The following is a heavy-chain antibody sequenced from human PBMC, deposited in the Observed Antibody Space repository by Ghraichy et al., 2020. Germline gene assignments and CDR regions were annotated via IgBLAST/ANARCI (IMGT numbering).Heavy chain of an antibody. Sequence: GGSLRLSCAASGFTFSSYSMNWVRQAPGKGLEWVSYISSSSSTIYYADSVKGRFTISRDNAKNSLYLQMNSLRDEDTAVYYCARDRRPAVRSWYYSDYYYGMDVWGQGTTVTVSS. CDR1: GFTFSSYS. V-gene: IGHV3-48*02. D-gene: IGHD6-13*01. CDR3: ARDRRPAVRSWYYSDYYYGMDV. CDR2: ISSSSSTI. J-gene: IGHJ6*02.